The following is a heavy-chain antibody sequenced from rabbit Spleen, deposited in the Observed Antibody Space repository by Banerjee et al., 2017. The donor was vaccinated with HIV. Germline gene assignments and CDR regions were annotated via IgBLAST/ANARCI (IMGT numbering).Heavy chain of an antibody. CDR1: GFTLSSYY. D-gene: IGHD8-1*01. CDR3: ARDGAGSSYFNL. V-gene: IGHV1S7*01. J-gene: IGHJ4*01. CDR2: IDPVFGST. Sequence: QSLEESGGGLVMPEGSLKLSCKASGFTLSSYYMNWVRQAPGKGLEWIGYIDPVFGSTYYANWVNGRFTISSHNAQNTLYLQLNSLTAADTATYFCARDGAGSSYFNLWGPGTLVTVS.